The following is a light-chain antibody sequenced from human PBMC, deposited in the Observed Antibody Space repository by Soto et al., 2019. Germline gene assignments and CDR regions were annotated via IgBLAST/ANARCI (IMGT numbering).Light chain of an antibody. CDR2: DAS. Sequence: EIVLTQSPATLSLSPGERATLSCRASQSVNSYLAWYQQKPGQAPGLLIYDASNRATGIPARFSGSGSGTDFTLTISSLEPEELAVYYCQQRSTWPPSFGGGTKMEIK. V-gene: IGKV3-11*01. CDR1: QSVNSY. J-gene: IGKJ4*01. CDR3: QQRSTWPPS.